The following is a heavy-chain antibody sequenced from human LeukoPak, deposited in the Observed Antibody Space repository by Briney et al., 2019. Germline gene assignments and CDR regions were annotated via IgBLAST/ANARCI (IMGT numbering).Heavy chain of an antibody. CDR3: ARGNRYDFWSGYYVGPLDY. CDR1: GGSFSGYY. J-gene: IGHJ4*02. CDR2: INHSGST. V-gene: IGHV4-34*01. D-gene: IGHD3-3*01. Sequence: SETLSLTCAVYGGSFSGYYWSWIRQPPGKGLEWIGEINHSGSTNYNPSLKSRVTISVDTSKNLFSLKLSSVTAADTAVYYCARGNRYDFWSGYYVGPLDYWGQGTLVTVSS.